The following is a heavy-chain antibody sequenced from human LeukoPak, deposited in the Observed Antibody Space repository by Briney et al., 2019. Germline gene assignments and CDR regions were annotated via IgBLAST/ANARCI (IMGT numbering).Heavy chain of an antibody. J-gene: IGHJ5*02. V-gene: IGHV1-18*01. CDR3: ARDLDPYYYDSSGYFINWFDP. CDR2: ISAYNGNT. Sequence: GASVKVSCKASGYTFTSYGISWVRQAPGQGLEWMGWISAYNGNTNYAQELQGRVTMTTDTSTSTAYMELRSLRSDDTAVYYCARDLDPYYYDSSGYFINWFDPWGQGTLVTVSS. D-gene: IGHD3-22*01. CDR1: GYTFTSYG.